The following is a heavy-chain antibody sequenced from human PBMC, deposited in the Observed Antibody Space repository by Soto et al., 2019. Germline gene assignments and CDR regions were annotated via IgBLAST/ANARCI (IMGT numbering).Heavy chain of an antibody. Sequence: AVKVSCKACGGTFSRYAISWVRQAPGQGLEWMGGIIPSFGTANYAQKFQGRVTITADESTSTAYMELSSLRSEDTAVYYCARDYHDSSGYYFGQYGMDVWGQGTTVTVSS. V-gene: IGHV1-69*13. CDR1: GGTFSRYA. CDR3: ARDYHDSSGYYFGQYGMDV. D-gene: IGHD3-22*01. J-gene: IGHJ6*02. CDR2: IIPSFGTA.